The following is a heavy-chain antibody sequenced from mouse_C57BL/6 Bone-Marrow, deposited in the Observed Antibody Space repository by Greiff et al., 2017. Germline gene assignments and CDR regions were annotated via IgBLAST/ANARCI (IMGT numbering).Heavy chain of an antibody. CDR3: ARHGYYGYWYFDV. Sequence: VQLVESGPGLVAPSQSLSITCPVSGFSLTSYGVHWVRQPPGKGLEWLVVIWSDGSTTSNSALKSRLSISKINSKSQVILKMNSLQTDDTAMYYCARHGYYGYWYFDVWGTGTTVTVSA. D-gene: IGHD2-3*01. V-gene: IGHV2-6-1*01. CDR1: GFSLTSYG. CDR2: IWSDGST. J-gene: IGHJ1*03.